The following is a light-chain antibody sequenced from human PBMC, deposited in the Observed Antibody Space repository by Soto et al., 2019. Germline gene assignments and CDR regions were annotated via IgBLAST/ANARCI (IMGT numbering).Light chain of an antibody. CDR2: KAS. CDR1: QNINIW. J-gene: IGKJ2*01. V-gene: IGKV1-5*03. Sequence: DIQMTQSPSTLSASVGDRVTITCRASQNINIWLAWYQHKPWTAPKVLIYKASTLETGVPTRFSGSGSGTEFTLTISGLQPDDFATYYCQQYNTYSRTFGQGTTVVIK. CDR3: QQYNTYSRT.